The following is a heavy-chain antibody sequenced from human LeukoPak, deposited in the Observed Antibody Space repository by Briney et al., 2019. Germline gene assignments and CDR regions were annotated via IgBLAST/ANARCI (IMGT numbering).Heavy chain of an antibody. CDR2: INHSGST. V-gene: IGHV4-34*01. CDR3: ARAQYSSGWYVGDYFDY. CDR1: GGSFSGYY. D-gene: IGHD6-19*01. J-gene: IGHJ4*02. Sequence: SETLSLTCAVYGGSFSGYYWSWIRQPPGKGLEWIGEINHSGSTNYNPSLKSRVTISVDTSKNQFSLKLGSVTAADTAVYYCARAQYSSGWYVGDYFDYWGQGTLVTVSS.